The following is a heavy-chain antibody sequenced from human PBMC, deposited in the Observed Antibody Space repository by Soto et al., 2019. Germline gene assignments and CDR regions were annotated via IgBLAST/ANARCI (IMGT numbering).Heavy chain of an antibody. CDR1: GYTFTSYD. D-gene: IGHD3-10*02. CDR3: ARLFGELLSPPGYYYYYMDV. CDR2: MNPNSGNT. V-gene: IGHV1-8*01. J-gene: IGHJ6*03. Sequence: ASVKVSCKASGYTFTSYDINWVRQATGQGLEWMGWMNPNSGNTGYAQKFQGRVTMTRNTSISTAYMELSSLRAEDPAVYYCARLFGELLSPPGYYYYYMDVWGKGTTVTVSS.